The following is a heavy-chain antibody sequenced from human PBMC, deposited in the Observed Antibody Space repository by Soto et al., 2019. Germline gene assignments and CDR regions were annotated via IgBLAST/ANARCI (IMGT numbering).Heavy chain of an antibody. J-gene: IGHJ4*02. CDR2: ISGSGGST. D-gene: IGHD3-22*01. V-gene: IGHV3-23*01. CDR1: GFPFSRYA. CDR3: AKMRSYDSIFDN. Sequence: PGGSLRLSCAASGFPFSRYAMTWVRQAPGKGLEWVSSISGSGGSTYSADSVKGRFTISRDNSKNTLYLQINRLRAEDTAVYYCAKMRSYDSIFDNWGQGTLVTVSS.